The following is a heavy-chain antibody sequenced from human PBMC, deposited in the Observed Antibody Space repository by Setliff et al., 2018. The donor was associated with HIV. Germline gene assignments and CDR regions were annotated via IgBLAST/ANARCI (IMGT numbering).Heavy chain of an antibody. Sequence: SETLSLTCTVSGDSIRNDYWTWIRQSPEKGLEWIAYISYTGGANYNPSLKSRVTLSLDASKNQISLKLRSVIAADTAMYYYAYSDYWGQGTLVTVSS. CDR3: AYSDY. CDR2: ISYTGGA. CDR1: GDSIRNDY. D-gene: IGHD2-21*01. J-gene: IGHJ4*02. V-gene: IGHV4-59*01.